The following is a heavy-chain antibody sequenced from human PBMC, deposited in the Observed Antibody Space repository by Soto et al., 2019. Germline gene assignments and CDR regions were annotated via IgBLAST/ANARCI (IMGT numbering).Heavy chain of an antibody. Sequence: ASVKGSCKASGYTFTSYDINWVRQATGQGLEWMGWMNPNSGNTGYAQKFQGRVTMTRNTSISTAYMELSSLRSEDTAVYYCAREYYFGVVNRSYYYYIDVWGKGTTLTVSS. J-gene: IGHJ6*03. CDR3: AREYYFGVVNRSYYYYIDV. V-gene: IGHV1-8*01. CDR2: MNPNSGNT. CDR1: GYTFTSYD. D-gene: IGHD3-3*01.